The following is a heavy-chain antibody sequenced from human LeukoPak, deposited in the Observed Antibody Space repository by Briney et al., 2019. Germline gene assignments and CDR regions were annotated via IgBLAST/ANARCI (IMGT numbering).Heavy chain of an antibody. D-gene: IGHD6-19*01. CDR1: GFTFSSYG. CDR2: IRYDGSNK. Sequence: GGSLRLSCAASGFTFSSYGMHWVRQAPGKGLEWVAFIRYDGSNKYYADSVKGRFTISRDNSKNTLYLQMNSLRAEDTAVYYCSSGWYGTFDYWGQGTLVTVSS. CDR3: SSGWYGTFDY. V-gene: IGHV3-30*02. J-gene: IGHJ4*02.